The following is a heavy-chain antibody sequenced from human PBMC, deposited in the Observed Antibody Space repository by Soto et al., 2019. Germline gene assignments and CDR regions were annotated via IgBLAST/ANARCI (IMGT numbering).Heavy chain of an antibody. CDR2: MNPNSGNT. CDR3: AREGFLQASYYYYGMDV. CDR1: GYTFTSYD. D-gene: IGHD4-4*01. J-gene: IGHJ6*02. V-gene: IGHV1-8*01. Sequence: ASVKVSCKASGYTFTSYDINWVRQATGQGLEWMGWMNPNSGNTGYAQKFQGRVTMTRNTSISTAYMGLSSLRSEDTAVYYCAREGFLQASYYYYGMDVWGQGTTVTVSS.